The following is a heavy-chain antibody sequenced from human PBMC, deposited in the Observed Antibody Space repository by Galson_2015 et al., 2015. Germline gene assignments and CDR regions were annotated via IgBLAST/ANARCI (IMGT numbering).Heavy chain of an antibody. CDR3: TTVLPAASRT. CDR1: GFPFGNAL. CDR2: IKSKTDGGTT. V-gene: IGHV3-15*01. J-gene: IGHJ5*02. D-gene: IGHD2-2*01. Sequence: LRLSCAASGFPFGNALVSWVRQAPGREREGVGRIKSKTDGGTTDYAAPVKGRFTISRDDSKNTLYLQMNSLKTEDTAVYYCTTVLPAASRTWGQGTLVTVSS.